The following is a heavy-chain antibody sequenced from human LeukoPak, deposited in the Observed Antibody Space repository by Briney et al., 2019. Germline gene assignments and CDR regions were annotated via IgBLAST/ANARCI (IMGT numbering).Heavy chain of an antibody. D-gene: IGHD2-2*01. J-gene: IGHJ4*02. V-gene: IGHV3-30*03. Sequence: PGGSLRLSCATSGFTFSNYGMHWVRQAPGKGLEWVAVISYDGSNKYYADSVKGRFTISRDNSKNTLYLQMNSLRPEDAAVYYCARDRSRNYSCDYWGQGTLVSVSS. CDR2: ISYDGSNK. CDR3: ARDRSRNYSCDY. CDR1: GFTFSNYG.